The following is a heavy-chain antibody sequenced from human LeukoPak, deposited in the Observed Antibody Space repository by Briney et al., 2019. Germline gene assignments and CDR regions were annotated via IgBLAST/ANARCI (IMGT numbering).Heavy chain of an antibody. J-gene: IGHJ4*02. D-gene: IGHD5-24*01. CDR1: GGSISSYY. Sequence: SETLSLTCTVSGGSISSYYWSWIRQPPGKGLEWIGYIYYSGSTNYNPSLKSRVTISVDTSKNQFSLKLSSVTAADTAVYYCARERRDGYNFGYWGQGTLVTVSS. CDR3: ARERRDGYNFGY. CDR2: IYYSGST. V-gene: IGHV4-59*12.